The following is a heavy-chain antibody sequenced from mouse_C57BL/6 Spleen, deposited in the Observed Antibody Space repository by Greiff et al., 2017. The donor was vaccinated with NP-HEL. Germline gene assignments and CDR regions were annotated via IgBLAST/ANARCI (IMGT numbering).Heavy chain of an antibody. V-gene: IGHV1-66*01. CDR3: AREGDGFGTDY. D-gene: IGHD2-3*01. Sequence: QVQLKQSGPELVKPGASVKISCKASGYSFTSYYIHWVKQRPGQGLEWIGWIYPGSGNTKYNEKFKGKATLTADTSSSTAYMQLSSLTSEDSAVYYCAREGDGFGTDYWGQGTTLTVSS. CDR1: GYSFTSYY. J-gene: IGHJ2*01. CDR2: IYPGSGNT.